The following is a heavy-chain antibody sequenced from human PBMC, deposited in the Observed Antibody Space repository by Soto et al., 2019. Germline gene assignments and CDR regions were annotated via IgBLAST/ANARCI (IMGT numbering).Heavy chain of an antibody. J-gene: IGHJ4*02. Sequence: GGSRRVSCAASGFTFSSYARSWVRQAPGKGLEWVSAISGSGGSTYYADSVKGRFTISRDNSKNTLYLQMNSLRAEDTAVYYCAKVKDSSGWFIDYWGQGTLVTVSS. CDR1: GFTFSSYA. CDR3: AKVKDSSGWFIDY. CDR2: ISGSGGST. V-gene: IGHV3-23*01. D-gene: IGHD6-19*01.